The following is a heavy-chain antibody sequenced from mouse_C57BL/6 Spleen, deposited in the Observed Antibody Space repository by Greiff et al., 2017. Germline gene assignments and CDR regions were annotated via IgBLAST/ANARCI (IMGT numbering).Heavy chain of an antibody. CDR3: LTGTRAMGY. D-gene: IGHD4-1*01. V-gene: IGHV1-66*01. Sequence: QVQLQQSGPELVKPGASVKISCKASGYSFTSYYIHWVKQRPGQGLEWIGWIYPGSGNTKYNEKFKGKDTLTADTSSSTAYMQLSSLTSEDSAVYYCLTGTRAMGYWGQGTSVTVSS. CDR2: IYPGSGNT. CDR1: GYSFTSYY. J-gene: IGHJ4*01.